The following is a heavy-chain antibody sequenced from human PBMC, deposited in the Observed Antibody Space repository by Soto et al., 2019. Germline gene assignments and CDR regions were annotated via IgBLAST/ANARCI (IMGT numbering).Heavy chain of an antibody. D-gene: IGHD2-21*02. Sequence: PGGSLRLSCAASGFTFSSYSMNWVRQAPGKGLEWVSSISSSSYIYYADSVKGRFTISRDNAKNSLYLQMNSLRAEDTAVYYCARAPEYCGGDCLRYYFDYWGQGTLVTVSS. CDR3: ARAPEYCGGDCLRYYFDY. CDR2: ISSSSYI. V-gene: IGHV3-21*01. CDR1: GFTFSSYS. J-gene: IGHJ4*02.